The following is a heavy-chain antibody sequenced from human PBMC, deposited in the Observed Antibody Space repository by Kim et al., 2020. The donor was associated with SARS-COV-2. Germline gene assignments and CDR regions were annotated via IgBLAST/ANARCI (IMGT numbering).Heavy chain of an antibody. CDR3: ARSITIFGVVTYNWFDP. D-gene: IGHD3-3*01. V-gene: IGHV3-48*02. J-gene: IGHJ5*02. Sequence: KGRFTISRDNAKNSLYLQMTSLRDEDTAVYYCARSITIFGVVTYNWFDPWGQGTLVTVSS.